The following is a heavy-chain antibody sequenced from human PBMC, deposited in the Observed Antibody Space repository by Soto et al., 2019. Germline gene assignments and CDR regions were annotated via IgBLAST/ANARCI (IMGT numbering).Heavy chain of an antibody. CDR2: IYYSGST. CDR1: GGSISSSGYY. J-gene: IGHJ3*01. D-gene: IGHD6-6*01. Sequence: SETLSLTCTVSGGSISSSGYYWSWIRQHPGKGLEWIGYIYYSGSTHYIPSLKSRPTMSVDTSKNQFSLKVSSVSAADTAVYYWARTSSSSDAFDVWGQGTMVTVSS. V-gene: IGHV4-31*03. CDR3: ARTSSSSDAFDV.